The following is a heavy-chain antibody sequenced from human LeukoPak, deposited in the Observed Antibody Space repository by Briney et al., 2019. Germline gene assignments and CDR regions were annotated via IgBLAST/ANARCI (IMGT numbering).Heavy chain of an antibody. CDR2: INPSSGAT. D-gene: IGHD3-22*01. V-gene: IGHV1-2*02. Sequence: GASVKVSCKTSGYTFTGYYIHWVRQAPGQGLQWMGWINPSSGATYSAQKFQGRVTMTRDMSTTTAYMQLSGLRSDDTAVYYCARADYFDSRDYYVPVGDYFDLWGQGTMVSVSS. CDR1: GYTFTGYY. CDR3: ARADYFDSRDYYVPVGDYFDL. J-gene: IGHJ3*01.